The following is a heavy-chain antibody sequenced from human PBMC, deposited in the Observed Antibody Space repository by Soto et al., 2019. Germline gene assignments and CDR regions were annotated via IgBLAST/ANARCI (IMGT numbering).Heavy chain of an antibody. Sequence: EVQLLDSGGGLVQPGGSLRLSCAASGFTLNNYAMYSVGQAPGRGVARVATISGTGGSTYYADAVKGRFTISRDNSKNTLYLQMNSLRVEDTAVYYCAKDRPGGNFDYWGQGTQVTVSS. J-gene: IGHJ4*02. V-gene: IGHV3-23*01. CDR3: AKDRPGGNFDY. CDR1: GFTLNNYA. CDR2: ISGTGGST.